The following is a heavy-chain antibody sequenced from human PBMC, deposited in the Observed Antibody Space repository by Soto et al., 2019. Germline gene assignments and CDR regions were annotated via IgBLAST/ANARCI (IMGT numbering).Heavy chain of an antibody. CDR1: GFTFSTYA. J-gene: IGHJ4*02. V-gene: IGHV3-23*01. CDR3: VKDRPYYGILIDYAH. D-gene: IGHD3-9*01. Sequence: EVQLLESGGGLVQPGGSLRLSCAASGFTFSTYAMNWVRQAPGKGLEWVATISGISSSTYYADSVKGRFTISRDNFKSTLYQQMTSLRAEDRAVYYRVKDRPYYGILIDYAHWGQGPLVTVSS. CDR2: ISGISSST.